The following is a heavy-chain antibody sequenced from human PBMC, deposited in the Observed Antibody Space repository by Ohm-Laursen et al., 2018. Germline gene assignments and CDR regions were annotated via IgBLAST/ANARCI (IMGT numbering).Heavy chain of an antibody. V-gene: IGHV1-69*04. CDR1: GGTFSSYA. J-gene: IGHJ2*01. CDR2: IIPILGIA. D-gene: IGHD4-23*01. Sequence: GSSVKVSCKASGGTFSSYAISWVRQAPGQGLEWMGRIIPILGIANYAQKFQGRVTITADKSTSTAYMELSSLRSEDTAVYYCARSTVVTPDYWYFDLWGRGTLVTVSS. CDR3: ARSTVVTPDYWYFDL.